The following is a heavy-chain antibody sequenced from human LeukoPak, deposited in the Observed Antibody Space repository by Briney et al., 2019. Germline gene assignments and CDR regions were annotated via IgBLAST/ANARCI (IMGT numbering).Heavy chain of an antibody. CDR1: GGSLSTRGVG. Sequence: SGPTLMKPTQTLTLTCTFSGGSLSTRGVGVGWIRQPPGKALEWLSVIYWDEDKRYRPSLKSRLTITRDTSKHQVVLTMTNIDPVDTATYYCAHLTYIAAAGTGIAFDFWGQGTMVTVSS. J-gene: IGHJ3*01. D-gene: IGHD6-13*01. CDR2: IYWDEDK. V-gene: IGHV2-5*02. CDR3: AHLTYIAAAGTGIAFDF.